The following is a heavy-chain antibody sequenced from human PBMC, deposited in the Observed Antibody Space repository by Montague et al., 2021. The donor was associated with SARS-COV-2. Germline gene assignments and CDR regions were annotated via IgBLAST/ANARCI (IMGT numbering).Heavy chain of an antibody. Sequence: SLRLSCAASGFTFSSYSMNWVRQAPGKGLEWVSSIRSSSYIYYADPVKGRFTISRDNAKNSLYLQMNSLRAEDTAVYYCARVLIVGAYYYYGMDVWGQGTTVTVSS. J-gene: IGHJ6*02. CDR2: IRSSSYI. D-gene: IGHD1-26*01. V-gene: IGHV3-21*01. CDR3: ARVLIVGAYYYYGMDV. CDR1: GFTFSSYS.